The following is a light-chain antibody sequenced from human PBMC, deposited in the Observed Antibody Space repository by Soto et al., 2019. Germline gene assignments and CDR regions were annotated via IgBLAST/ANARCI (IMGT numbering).Light chain of an antibody. CDR2: GTS. V-gene: IGKV3-20*01. CDR3: QQYGHSPLT. CDR1: QTIKTRS. Sequence: EIVLPQSPGTLFLSPGERATLSCRASQTIKTRSLAWYQQKPGQAPRRLIYGTSSRPTNIPDRFSASGSGTDFTLTISRLEPDEFAVYYCQQYGHSPLTVGGGTKVDIK. J-gene: IGKJ4*01.